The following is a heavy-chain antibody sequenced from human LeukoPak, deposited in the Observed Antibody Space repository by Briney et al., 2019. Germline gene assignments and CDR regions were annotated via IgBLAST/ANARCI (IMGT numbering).Heavy chain of an antibody. Sequence: PGGSLRLSCAASGFTFSSYAMHWVRQAPGKGLEWVAVISYDGSNKYYADSVKGRVTISRDNSKNTLYLQMISLRAEDTAIYYCGRDPNGDYLGAFDFWGPGTMVAVSS. J-gene: IGHJ3*01. D-gene: IGHD2-21*02. CDR3: GRDPNGDYLGAFDF. CDR1: GFTFSSYA. V-gene: IGHV3-30-3*01. CDR2: ISYDGSNK.